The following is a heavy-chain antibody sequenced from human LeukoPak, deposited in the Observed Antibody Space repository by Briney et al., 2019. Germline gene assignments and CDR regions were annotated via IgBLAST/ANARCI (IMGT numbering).Heavy chain of an antibody. Sequence: SQTLSLTCAISGDSVSSNSAAWNWIRQSPSRGLEWLGRTYYRSKEYNDYAVSVKSRITINPDTSKNQFSLQLNSVTPEDTAVYYCARDLGYSSGWYVRDDAFDIWGQGTMVTVSS. CDR2: TYYRSKEYN. CDR1: GDSVSSNSAA. J-gene: IGHJ3*02. CDR3: ARDLGYSSGWYVRDDAFDI. D-gene: IGHD6-19*01. V-gene: IGHV6-1*01.